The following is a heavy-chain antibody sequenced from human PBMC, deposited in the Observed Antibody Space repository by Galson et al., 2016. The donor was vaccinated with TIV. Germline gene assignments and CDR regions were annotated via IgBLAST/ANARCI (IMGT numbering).Heavy chain of an antibody. CDR1: GGSISNYY. CDR3: ARLDTALDY. CDR2: IYYSGST. Sequence: ETLSLTCTVSGGSISNYYWSWIRQPPGKGLEWIGYIYYSGSTSYNPSLKSRVAISLDTPKSQFSLKLNSVTAADTAVYYCARLDTALDYWGQGTLVTVSS. V-gene: IGHV4-59*08. J-gene: IGHJ4*02. D-gene: IGHD5-18*01.